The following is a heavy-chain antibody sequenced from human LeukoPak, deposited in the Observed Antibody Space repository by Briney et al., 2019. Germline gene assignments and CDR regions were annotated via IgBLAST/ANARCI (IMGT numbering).Heavy chain of an antibody. J-gene: IGHJ5*02. D-gene: IGHD3-16*01. CDR3: ARDTGGMWPHPFDP. Sequence: GASVTVSCTASGYTFTSYGISWVRQAPGQGLEWMGWISAYNGNTNYAQKLQGRVTMTTDTSTSTAYMELRSLRSGDTAVYYCARDTGGMWPHPFDPWGQGTLVTVSS. CDR2: ISAYNGNT. V-gene: IGHV1-18*01. CDR1: GYTFTSYG.